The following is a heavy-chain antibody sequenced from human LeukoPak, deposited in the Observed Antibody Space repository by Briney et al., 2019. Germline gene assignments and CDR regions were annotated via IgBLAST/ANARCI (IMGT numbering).Heavy chain of an antibody. J-gene: IGHJ5*02. Sequence: SETLSLTCTVSGASLNNYYWNWVRQPPGKELEWIGNVDYSGNTRHNPSLKSRVTISLDISKNHFSLRLSSVTAADTAVYYCAMQVGIYGDYNNWFDPWGHGARVTVSS. D-gene: IGHD4-17*01. CDR3: AMQVGIYGDYNNWFDP. V-gene: IGHV4-59*08. CDR1: GASLNNYY. CDR2: VDYSGNT.